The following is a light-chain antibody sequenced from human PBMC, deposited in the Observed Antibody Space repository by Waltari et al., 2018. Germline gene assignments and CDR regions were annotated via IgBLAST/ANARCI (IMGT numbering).Light chain of an antibody. CDR3: CSYAGSMV. V-gene: IGLV2-23*02. CDR2: GVT. CDR1: STDIGTYTV. J-gene: IGLJ2*01. Sequence: QSALTQPASVSGSPGPSITISCTGSSTDIGTYTVVSWYQPHPGKAPKLIIYGVTNRPSGVSNRFSGSKSGNTASLTISGLQTEDEADYYCCSYAGSMVFGGGTKLTVL.